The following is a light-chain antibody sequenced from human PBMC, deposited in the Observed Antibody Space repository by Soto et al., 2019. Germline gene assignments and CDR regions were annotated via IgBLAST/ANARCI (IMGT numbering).Light chain of an antibody. CDR1: QSVGSNY. J-gene: IGKJ2*01. CDR2: GAS. Sequence: EIVLTQSPGTLSLSPGERATLSCRASQSVGSNYLAWYQQKPGQAPRLLIYGASSRASGIPDRFSGSGSGTDFPLTISSRDLEDFAGYYCKKYGSSPPNTFGRGTKRETK. CDR3: KKYGSSPPNT. V-gene: IGKV3-20*01.